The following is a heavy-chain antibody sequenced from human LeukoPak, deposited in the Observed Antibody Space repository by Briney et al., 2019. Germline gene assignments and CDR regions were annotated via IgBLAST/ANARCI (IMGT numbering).Heavy chain of an antibody. CDR1: GYTFTSYV. Sequence: GASVQVSCEASGYTFTSYVINWVRQATGQGLEWLAVVYAHSGDTFYAQKLQGRVTITSNTSISTVYMELSSLRAEDTVVYYCESDIYDSSAYYHGAGAFDIWGQATIVTVSS. CDR3: ESDIYDSSAYYHGAGAFDI. CDR2: VYAHSGDT. V-gene: IGHV1-8*02. D-gene: IGHD3-22*01. J-gene: IGHJ3*02.